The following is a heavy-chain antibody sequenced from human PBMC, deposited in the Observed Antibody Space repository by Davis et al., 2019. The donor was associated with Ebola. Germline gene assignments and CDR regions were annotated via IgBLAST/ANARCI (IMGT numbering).Heavy chain of an antibody. D-gene: IGHD2-8*02. CDR2: IYTGDSDT. J-gene: IGHJ3*02. V-gene: IGHV5-51*01. CDR3: ASLRRTITGMDDAFDI. Sequence: GESLKISCKGSGYGFTNYWIGWMRQMPGKGLEWMGIIYTGDSDTRYNPSFRGRVTISADKSIKTAFLQWSSLRASDTAMYYCASLRRTITGMDDAFDIWGQGTMVTVSS. CDR1: GYGFTNYW.